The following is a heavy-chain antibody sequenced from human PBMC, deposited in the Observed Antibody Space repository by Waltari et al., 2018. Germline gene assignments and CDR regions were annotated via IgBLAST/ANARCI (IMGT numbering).Heavy chain of an antibody. CDR2: ISGSGGST. CDR1: GFTFSSYA. D-gene: IGHD3-10*01. CDR3: AKDTRSGSYLNWFDP. V-gene: IGHV3-23*01. J-gene: IGHJ5*02. Sequence: EVQLLESGGGLVQPGGSLRLSCAASGFTFSSYAMRWVRQAPGKGLEWVSAISGSGGSTYYADSVKGRFTISRDNSKNTLYLQMNSLRAEDTAVYYCAKDTRSGSYLNWFDPWGQGTLVTVSS.